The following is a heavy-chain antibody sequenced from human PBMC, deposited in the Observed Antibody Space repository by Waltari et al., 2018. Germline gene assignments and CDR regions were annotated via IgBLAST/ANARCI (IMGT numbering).Heavy chain of an antibody. D-gene: IGHD6-19*01. J-gene: IGHJ5*01. CDR1: GLTVRNY. Sequence: VQLVESGGGLIQPGGSLRRPCAASGLTVRNYRRWVRQAPGKGLEWCAVIYTGGSTDYADSVKGRFTISRDNSKNTLYLQMNSLRAEDTAVYYCATSMAGAGKGRGWFDSWGQGTLGTISS. V-gene: IGHV3-53*01. CDR2: IYTGGST. CDR3: ATSMAGAGKGRGWFDS.